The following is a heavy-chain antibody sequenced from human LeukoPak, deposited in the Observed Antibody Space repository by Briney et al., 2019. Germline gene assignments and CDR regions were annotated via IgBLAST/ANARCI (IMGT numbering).Heavy chain of an antibody. CDR1: GFTFSSYA. CDR2: ISVSGGST. Sequence: PGGSLRLSCAASGFTFSSYAMSWVRQAPGKGLEWVSAISVSGGSTYYADSVKGRFTISRDNSKNTLYLQMNSLRAEDTAVYYCAKVTYYYDSSGYYDYWGQGTLVTVSS. D-gene: IGHD3-22*01. V-gene: IGHV3-23*01. CDR3: AKVTYYYDSSGYYDY. J-gene: IGHJ4*02.